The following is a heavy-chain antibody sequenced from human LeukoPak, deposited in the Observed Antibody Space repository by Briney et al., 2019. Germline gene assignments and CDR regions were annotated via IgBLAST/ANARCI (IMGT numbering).Heavy chain of an antibody. J-gene: IGHJ4*02. CDR2: ISSSGRTI. V-gene: IGHV3-48*03. CDR3: ASHYGDYSFFDY. Sequence: PGGSLRLSCAASGFTSSSYEMNWVRQAPGKGLEWISYISSSGRTIYYADSVKGRFTISRDNAKNSLYLQMNSLRAEDTAVYYCASHYGDYSFFDYWGQGTLVTVSS. D-gene: IGHD4-17*01. CDR1: GFTSSSYE.